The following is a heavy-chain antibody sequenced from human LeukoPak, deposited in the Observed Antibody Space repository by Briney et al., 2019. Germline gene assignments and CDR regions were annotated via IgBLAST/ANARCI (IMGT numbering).Heavy chain of an antibody. CDR3: AKAHSGSFYSGIH. V-gene: IGHV3-23*01. CDR1: GFTFSSYA. J-gene: IGHJ4*02. Sequence: PGGSLRLSCAASGFTFSSYAMNWVSQAPGKGLEWVSAISGGGDITYYAGSVKGRFTISRDNSKNTLYLQVSSLRADDTAVYYCAKAHSGSFYSGIHWGQGTLVTVSS. CDR2: ISGGGDIT. D-gene: IGHD1-26*01.